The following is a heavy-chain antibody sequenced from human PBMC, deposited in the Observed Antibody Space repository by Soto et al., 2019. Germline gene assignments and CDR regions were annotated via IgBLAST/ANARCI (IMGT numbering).Heavy chain of an antibody. J-gene: IGHJ4*02. CDR3: AKLGCSSWSHHYYFDY. CDR1: GFTFNNYA. CDR2: ITDSGDDT. Sequence: EVQLLESGGGLVQPGGSLRLSCAASGFTFNNYAMGWVRQAPGKGLEWVSAITDSGDDTYYIDSVKGRFTISRDNSKSTLYLQMNSLRAEDTAIYYCAKLGCSSWSHHYYFDYWGQGTLVTVSS. V-gene: IGHV3-23*01. D-gene: IGHD2-2*01.